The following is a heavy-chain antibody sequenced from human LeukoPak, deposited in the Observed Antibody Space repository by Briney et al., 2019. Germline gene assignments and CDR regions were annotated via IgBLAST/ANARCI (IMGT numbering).Heavy chain of an antibody. CDR3: AKGMIVVVISPLDAFDI. CDR2: MSYDGSNK. V-gene: IGHV3-30*18. J-gene: IGHJ3*02. CDR1: GFTFSSYG. Sequence: GRSLRLSCAASGFTFSSYGMYWVRQAPGKGLEWVALMSYDGSNKYYADSVKGRFTISRDNSKNTLYLQMNSLRAEDTAVYYCAKGMIVVVISPLDAFDIWGQGTVVTVSS. D-gene: IGHD3-22*01.